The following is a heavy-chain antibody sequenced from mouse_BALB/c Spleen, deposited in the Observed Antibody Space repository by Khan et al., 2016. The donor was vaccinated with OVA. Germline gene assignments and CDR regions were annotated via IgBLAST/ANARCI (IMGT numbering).Heavy chain of an antibody. J-gene: IGHJ4*01. V-gene: IGHV14-3*02. CDR2: IDPANGTT. D-gene: IGHD1-2*01. CDR3: AYSLLRYAMDD. CDR1: GFNIKDTY. Sequence: VQLKQSGAELMKPGASVKLSCTVSGFNIKDTYMHWVKQRPEQGLEWIGRIDPANGTTKSDPKFQGKATMTSDTSSHTASLHLTSRTSEDTAVYYCAYSLLRYAMDDWGQGTSVTVSS.